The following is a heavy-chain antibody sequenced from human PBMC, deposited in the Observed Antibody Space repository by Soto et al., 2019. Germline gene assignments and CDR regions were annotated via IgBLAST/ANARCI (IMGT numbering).Heavy chain of an antibody. CDR2: IFNSGSA. V-gene: IGHV4-30-4*01. J-gene: IGHJ5*02. CDR1: GGSISRGDNY. CDR3: ARDVTVFDRDGYYYFSDL. D-gene: IGHD3-22*01. Sequence: PSETLSLTCTVSGGSISRGDNYWSWIRQPPGKGLEWIGDIFNSGSAHYNPSLKNRITISIDTSKNQFLLKLTSVTAADTAVYFCARDVTVFDRDGYYYFSDLWGQGMMVTVSS.